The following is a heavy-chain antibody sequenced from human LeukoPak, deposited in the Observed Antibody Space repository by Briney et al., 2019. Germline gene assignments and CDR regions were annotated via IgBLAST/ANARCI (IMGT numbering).Heavy chain of an antibody. CDR3: AREDPITMIVVVSGAFDI. CDR2: IKQNGSEK. Sequence: GGSLRLSCAASGFSFTDSYLGWIRQAPGKGLEWVANIKQNGSEKYYVDSVKGRFTISRDNAKNSLYLQMNSLRAEDTAVYYCAREDPITMIVVVSGAFDIWGQGTMVTVSS. J-gene: IGHJ3*02. CDR1: GFSFTDSY. V-gene: IGHV3-7*01. D-gene: IGHD3-22*01.